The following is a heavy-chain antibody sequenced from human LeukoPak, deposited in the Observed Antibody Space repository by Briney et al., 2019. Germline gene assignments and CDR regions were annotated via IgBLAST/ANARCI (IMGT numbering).Heavy chain of an antibody. CDR3: ARGDPTVAGDFDI. CDR2: FDPEDGET. Sequence: ASVKVSCKVSGYTLTELSMHWVRQAPGKGLEWMGGFDPEDGETIYAQKFQGRVTMTEDTSTDTAYMELRSLRSDDTAVYYCARGDPTVAGDFDIWGQGTMVAVSS. J-gene: IGHJ3*02. CDR1: GYTLTELS. D-gene: IGHD6-19*01. V-gene: IGHV1-24*01.